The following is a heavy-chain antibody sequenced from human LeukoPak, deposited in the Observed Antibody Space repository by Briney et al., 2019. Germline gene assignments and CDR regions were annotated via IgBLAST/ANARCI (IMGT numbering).Heavy chain of an antibody. CDR1: GFTLSGYW. D-gene: IGHD2-2*01. V-gene: IGHV4-59*01. CDR2: IYYSGST. Sequence: GSLRLSCAASGFTLSGYWMSWVRQAPGKGLEWIGYIYYSGSTNYNPSLKSRVTISVDTSKNQFSLKLSSVTAADTAVYYCARDSGYCSSTSCSTFDLWGRGTLVTVSS. J-gene: IGHJ2*01. CDR3: ARDSGYCSSTSCSTFDL.